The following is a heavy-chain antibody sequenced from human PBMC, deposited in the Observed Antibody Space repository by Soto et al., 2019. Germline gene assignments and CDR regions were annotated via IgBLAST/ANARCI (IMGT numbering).Heavy chain of an antibody. CDR3: MSPNLGY. V-gene: IGHV3-15*07. J-gene: IGHJ4*02. D-gene: IGHD3-16*01. Sequence: GGSRRLSCAASGFTFSNAWMNWVRQAPGKGLEWVGRIKSKTDGGTTDYAAPVKGRFTVSRDNSKNTLYLQMNSLRAEDTAVYYCMSPNLGYWGQGTLVTVSS. CDR1: GFTFSNAW. CDR2: IKSKTDGGTT.